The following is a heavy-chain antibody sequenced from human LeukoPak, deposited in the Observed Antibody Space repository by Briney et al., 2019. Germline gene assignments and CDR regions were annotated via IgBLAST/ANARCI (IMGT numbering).Heavy chain of an antibody. J-gene: IGHJ4*02. V-gene: IGHV3-30-3*01. CDR2: ISYDGSNK. Sequence: GGSLRLSCAASGFTFSSYAMHWVRQAPGKGLEWVAVISYDGSNKYYADSVKGRFTISRDNSKNTLYLQMNSLRAEDTAVYYCARTFGSPYFDYWGQGTLVTVSS. D-gene: IGHD3-16*01. CDR1: GFTFSSYA. CDR3: ARTFGSPYFDY.